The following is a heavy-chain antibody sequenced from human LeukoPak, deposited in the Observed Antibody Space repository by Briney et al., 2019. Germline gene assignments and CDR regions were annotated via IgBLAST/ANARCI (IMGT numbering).Heavy chain of an antibody. Sequence: GGSLRLSCAACGFTFSHYSIDWVRQAPGKGLERVASITSSSSHIYYADSVKGRFTISRDNAKNEVYLQMNSLRAEDTAIYYCARDRQIAYWGQGTLVTVSS. CDR3: ARDRQIAY. J-gene: IGHJ4*02. CDR1: GFTFSHYS. CDR2: ITSSSSHI. V-gene: IGHV3-21*01.